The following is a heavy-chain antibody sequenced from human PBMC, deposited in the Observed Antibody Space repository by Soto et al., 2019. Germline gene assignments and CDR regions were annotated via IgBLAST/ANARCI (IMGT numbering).Heavy chain of an antibody. V-gene: IGHV1-46*03. Sequence: ASVKVSCKASGYTFTSYYMHWVRQAPGQGLEWMGIINPSGGSTSYAQKFQGRVTMTRDTSTSTVYMELSSLRSEDTAVYYCARGASIVATIRRAFDIWGQGTMVTVSS. CDR1: GYTFTSYY. J-gene: IGHJ3*02. CDR3: ARGASIVATIRRAFDI. D-gene: IGHD5-12*01. CDR2: INPSGGST.